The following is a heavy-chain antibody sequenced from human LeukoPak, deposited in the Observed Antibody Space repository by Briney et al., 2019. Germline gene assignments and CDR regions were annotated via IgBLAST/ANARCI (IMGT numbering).Heavy chain of an antibody. CDR2: IRYDGSNK. J-gene: IGHJ3*02. Sequence: GGSLRLSCAASGFTFSSYGMQWVRQAPGKGLEWVAFIRYDGSNKYYADSVKGRSTISRDNSKNTLYLQMNSLRAEDTAVYYCARARVYYDFWSGPTRDAFDIWGQGTMVTVSS. V-gene: IGHV3-30*02. CDR3: ARARVYYDFWSGPTRDAFDI. D-gene: IGHD3-3*01. CDR1: GFTFSSYG.